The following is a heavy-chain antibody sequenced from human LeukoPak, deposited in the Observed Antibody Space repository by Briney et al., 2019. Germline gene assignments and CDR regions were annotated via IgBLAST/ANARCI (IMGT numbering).Heavy chain of an antibody. CDR1: GVSISSSNSY. D-gene: IGHD3-22*01. Sequence: SETLSLTCTVSGVSISSSNSYWGWIRQPPGKGLEWIGSIYYSGNTYYNASLKSQVSISIDTSKNQFSLKLSSVTAADTAVYYCARVTGYMIEDYFDYWGQGTLVTVST. J-gene: IGHJ4*02. CDR3: ARVTGYMIEDYFDY. V-gene: IGHV4-39*07. CDR2: IYYSGNT.